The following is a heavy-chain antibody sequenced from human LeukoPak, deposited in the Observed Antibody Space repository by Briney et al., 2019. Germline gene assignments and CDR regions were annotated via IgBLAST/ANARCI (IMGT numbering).Heavy chain of an antibody. CDR1: GGSISSYY. CDR3: ARHRYYYYGMDV. J-gene: IGHJ6*02. CDR2: IYSSGST. Sequence: SETLSLTCTVSGGSISSYYWSWIRQPPGKGLEWIGYIYSSGSTNYNPSLKSRVTISVDTSKNQFSLKLSSVTAADTAVYYCARHRYYYYGMDVWGQGTTVTVSS. V-gene: IGHV4-59*08.